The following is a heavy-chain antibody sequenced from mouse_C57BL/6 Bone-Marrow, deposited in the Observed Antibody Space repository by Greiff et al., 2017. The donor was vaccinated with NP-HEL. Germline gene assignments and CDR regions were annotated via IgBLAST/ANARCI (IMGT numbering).Heavy chain of an antibody. CDR2: IYPGDGDT. Sequence: VQLQQSGAELVKPGASVKISCKASGYSFSSYWMNWVKQRPGKGLEWIGQIYPGDGDTNYNEKFKGKATLTADKSSSTAYMHLISLTSEDSAVYFCDSITTVFQYFDFWGTGATVTVSS. V-gene: IGHV1-80*01. D-gene: IGHD1-1*01. J-gene: IGHJ1*03. CDR3: DSITTVFQYFDF. CDR1: GYSFSSYW.